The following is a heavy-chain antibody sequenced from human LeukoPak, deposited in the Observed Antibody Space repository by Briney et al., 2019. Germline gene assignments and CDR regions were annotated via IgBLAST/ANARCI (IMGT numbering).Heavy chain of an antibody. D-gene: IGHD1-1*01. CDR1: GFTFSDYY. J-gene: IGHJ4*02. V-gene: IGHV3-11*04. Sequence: GGSLRLSCAASGFTFSDYYMSWIRQAPGKGLEWVSYISSSGSTIYYADSVKGRFTISRDNAKNLLYLQMDSLRVEDTAIYYCARDPRTVRIWGQGTLVTVSS. CDR2: ISSSGSTI. CDR3: ARDPRTVRI.